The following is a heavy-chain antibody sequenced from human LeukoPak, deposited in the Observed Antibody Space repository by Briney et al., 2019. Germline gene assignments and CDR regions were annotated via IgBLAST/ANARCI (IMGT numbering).Heavy chain of an antibody. CDR2: IYYTGST. J-gene: IGHJ4*02. Sequence: SETLSRTCTLSGGSITNTKYYWGWIRQPPGKGLEWIGSIYYTGSTYYNPSLKSRVTISVDTSKNQFSLKLRSVTAADTALYYCTRHTGYISGQYSNYEDSWGQGTLVTVSS. CDR3: TRHTGYISGQYSNYEDS. CDR1: GGSITNTKYY. D-gene: IGHD4-11*01. V-gene: IGHV4-39*01.